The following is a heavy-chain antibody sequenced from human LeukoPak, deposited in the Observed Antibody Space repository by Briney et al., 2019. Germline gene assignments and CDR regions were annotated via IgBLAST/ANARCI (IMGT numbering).Heavy chain of an antibody. CDR2: IRNKANSYTT. J-gene: IGHJ5*02. V-gene: IGHV3-72*01. CDR3: AVVTIEP. Sequence: GGSLRLSCAGSGFTFSDHYMEWVRQAPGKGLEWVGRIRNKANSYTTEYAASVKGRFSISRDDSKNSLYLQMNSLKTEDTAVYGCAVVTIEPWGQGTLVTV. D-gene: IGHD6-6*01. CDR1: GFTFSDHY.